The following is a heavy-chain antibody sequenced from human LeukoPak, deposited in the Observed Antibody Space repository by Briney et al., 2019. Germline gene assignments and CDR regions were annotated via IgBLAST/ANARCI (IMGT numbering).Heavy chain of an antibody. J-gene: IGHJ6*02. D-gene: IGHD4-11*01. V-gene: IGHV5-51*01. Sequence: GASLQISCKGSGSSFTSYWIGWVRPLPGKGLEWMGIIYPGDSDTRYSPSFQGQVTISADKSISTAYLQWSSLKASDTAMYYCARGTTVTAYYYYGMDVWGQGTTVTVSS. CDR2: IYPGDSDT. CDR3: ARGTTVTAYYYYGMDV. CDR1: GSSFTSYW.